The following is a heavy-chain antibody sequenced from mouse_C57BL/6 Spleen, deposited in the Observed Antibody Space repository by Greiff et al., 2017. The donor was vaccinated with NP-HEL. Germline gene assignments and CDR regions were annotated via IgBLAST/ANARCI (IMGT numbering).Heavy chain of an antibody. J-gene: IGHJ4*01. CDR1: GYAFSSSW. V-gene: IGHV1-82*01. CDR2: IYPGDGDT. CDR3: ARPREDYYAMDY. Sequence: VQLQQSGPELVKPGASVKISCKASGYAFSSSWMNWVKQRPGKGLEWIGRIYPGDGDTNYNGKFKGKATLTADKSSSTAYMQLSSLTSEDSAVYFGARPREDYYAMDYWGQGTSGTVSS.